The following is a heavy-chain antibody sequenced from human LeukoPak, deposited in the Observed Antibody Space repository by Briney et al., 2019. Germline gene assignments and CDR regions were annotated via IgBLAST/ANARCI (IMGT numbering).Heavy chain of an antibody. Sequence: SETLSLTCTVSGGSISSYYWSWIRQPPGKGLEWIGYIYYSGSTNYNPSLKSRVTISVDTSKNQFSLKLSSVTAADTAVYYCARSQGNNAWSYFDSWGRESLVNVSS. CDR1: GGSISSYY. CDR3: ARSQGNNAWSYFDS. D-gene: IGHD2-2*01. J-gene: IGHJ4*02. CDR2: IYYSGST. V-gene: IGHV4-59*01.